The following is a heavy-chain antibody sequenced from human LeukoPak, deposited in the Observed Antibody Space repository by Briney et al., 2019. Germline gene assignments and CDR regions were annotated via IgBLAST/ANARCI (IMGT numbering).Heavy chain of an antibody. CDR3: ATDYPSHSLAYYGMDV. CDR2: FDPEDGET. CDR1: GYTLTELS. Sequence: ASVKVSCKVSGYTLTELSMHWVRQAPGKGLEWMGGFDPEDGETIHAQKFQGRVTMTEDTSTDTAYMELSSLRSEDTAVYYCATDYPSHSLAYYGMDVWGQGTTVTVSS. V-gene: IGHV1-24*01. J-gene: IGHJ6*02. D-gene: IGHD2-21*01.